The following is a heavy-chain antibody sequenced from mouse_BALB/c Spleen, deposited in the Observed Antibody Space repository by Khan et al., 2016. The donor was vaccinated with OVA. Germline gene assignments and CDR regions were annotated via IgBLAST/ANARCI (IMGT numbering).Heavy chain of an antibody. CDR3: ARGGCGGFAY. CDR2: IYTGNVDN. CDR1: DYTFTSYY. J-gene: IGHJ3*01. Sequence: QVQLKQSGAELVRPGASVRISCKASDYTFTSYYIHWVKQRHGQGLEWIGWIYTGNVDNTYNERFKGKATLTADKSSSTAYMHLSSLTSEDSAVYFCARGGCGGFAYWGQGTLVTVSA. V-gene: IGHV1S56*01.